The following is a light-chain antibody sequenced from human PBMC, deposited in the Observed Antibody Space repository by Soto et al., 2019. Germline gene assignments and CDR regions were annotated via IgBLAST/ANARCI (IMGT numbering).Light chain of an antibody. CDR2: SAS. CDR1: QSVTIY. J-gene: IGKJ1*01. Sequence: EIVMTQSPATLSVSPGERATLSCRASQSVTIYLAWYQQKPGQAPRLLMYSASTRATGIPARFSGSGSGTEFTLTISSLQSEDFAVYFCQQYNDWPVGFGQGTKVEIK. CDR3: QQYNDWPVG. V-gene: IGKV3-15*01.